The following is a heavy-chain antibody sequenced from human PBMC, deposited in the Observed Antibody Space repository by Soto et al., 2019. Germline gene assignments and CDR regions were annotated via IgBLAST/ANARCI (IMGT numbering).Heavy chain of an antibody. CDR2: IYWNDDK. V-gene: IGHV2-5*01. Sequence: SGPTLVNPTQTLTLTCTFSGFSLSTSGVGVGWIRQPPGKALEWLALIYWNDDKRYSPSLKSRLTITKDTSKNQVVLTMTNMDPVDTATYYCAHRRSSPPIVATIMEAPWFDPWGQGTLVTVSS. J-gene: IGHJ5*02. D-gene: IGHD5-12*01. CDR3: AHRRSSPPIVATIMEAPWFDP. CDR1: GFSLSTSGVG.